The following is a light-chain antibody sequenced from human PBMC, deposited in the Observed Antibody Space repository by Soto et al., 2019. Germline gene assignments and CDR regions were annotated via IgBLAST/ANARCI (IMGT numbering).Light chain of an antibody. Sequence: QSVLTQPPSASGAPGQSATISCSGSASNIGRDPVNWYQQVPGTAPKLLIYENNHRPSGVPDRFSGSKSGTSASLVISGLQSEDEAEYFCAGWDGSLKGFVFGTGTKV. CDR2: ENN. J-gene: IGLJ1*01. CDR1: ASNIGRDP. V-gene: IGLV1-44*01. CDR3: AGWDGSLKGFV.